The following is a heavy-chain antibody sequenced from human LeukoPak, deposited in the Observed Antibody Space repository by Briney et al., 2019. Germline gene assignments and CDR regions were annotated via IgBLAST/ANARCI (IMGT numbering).Heavy chain of an antibody. V-gene: IGHV3-7*01. Sequence: GGSLRLSCVGSGFTFSSYWMSWVRQVPGKGLEWVANMKQDGREEHYVDSVKGRFTISRDNAKNSLYMQMNSLRDEDTAVYYCARVQGGTGFDYWGQGTLVTVSS. CDR1: GFTFSSYW. CDR3: ARVQGGTGFDY. CDR2: MKQDGREE. D-gene: IGHD2-8*02. J-gene: IGHJ4*02.